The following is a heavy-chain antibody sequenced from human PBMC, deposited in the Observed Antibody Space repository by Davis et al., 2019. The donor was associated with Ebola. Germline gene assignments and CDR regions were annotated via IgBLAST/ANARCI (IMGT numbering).Heavy chain of an antibody. J-gene: IGHJ5*02. V-gene: IGHV3-7*01. D-gene: IGHD6-6*01. CDR3: ARGLSSSSLNWFDP. CDR1: GLPFSSYW. CDR2: IKQDGSEK. Sequence: GESLKIPCAASGLPFSSYWMSWVRQAPGKGLEWVANIKQDGSEKYYVDSVKGRFTISRDNAKNSLYLQMNSLRAEDTAVYYCARGLSSSSLNWFDPWGQGTLVTVSS.